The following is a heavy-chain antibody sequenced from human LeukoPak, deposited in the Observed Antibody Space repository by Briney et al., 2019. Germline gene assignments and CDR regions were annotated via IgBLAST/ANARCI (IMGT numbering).Heavy chain of an antibody. CDR2: INSDGSST. Sequence: GGSLRLSCAASGFTFRSYWMHWVRQAPGKGLVWVSRINSDGSSTNYADSVKGRFTISRDNAKSTLYLQMNSLRTEDTAVYYCAKPLPAAAPGYYYYMDVWGKGTTVTVSS. CDR1: GFTFRSYW. CDR3: AKPLPAAAPGYYYYMDV. D-gene: IGHD2-2*01. V-gene: IGHV3-74*01. J-gene: IGHJ6*03.